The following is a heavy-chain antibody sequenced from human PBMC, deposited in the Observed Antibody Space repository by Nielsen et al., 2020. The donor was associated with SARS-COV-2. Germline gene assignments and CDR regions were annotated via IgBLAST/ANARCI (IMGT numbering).Heavy chain of an antibody. CDR3: ARGMQLWFGEEGYYFDY. CDR2: IDPSGGGA. Sequence: ASVKVSCKASGYSFTTYYIHWVRQAPGQGLEWMGVIDPSGGGATYAQKFQDRVTMTRDTSSSTVYMELSSLRSEDTAVYYCARGMQLWFGEEGYYFDYWGQGTLVTVSS. J-gene: IGHJ4*02. V-gene: IGHV1-46*01. CDR1: GYSFTTYY. D-gene: IGHD3-10*01.